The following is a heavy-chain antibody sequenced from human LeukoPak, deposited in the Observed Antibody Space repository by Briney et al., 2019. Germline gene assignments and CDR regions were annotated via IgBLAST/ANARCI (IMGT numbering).Heavy chain of an antibody. J-gene: IGHJ4*02. Sequence: ASVKVSCKASGYTFTSYGISWVRQAPGQGLEWMGWISAYNGNTNYAQKFQGRVTMTRATSISTAYLELSRLRSDDTAVYYCARGTTMIVVVMGYWGQGTLVTVSS. CDR3: ARGTTMIVVVMGY. V-gene: IGHV1-18*01. D-gene: IGHD3-22*01. CDR1: GYTFTSYG. CDR2: ISAYNGNT.